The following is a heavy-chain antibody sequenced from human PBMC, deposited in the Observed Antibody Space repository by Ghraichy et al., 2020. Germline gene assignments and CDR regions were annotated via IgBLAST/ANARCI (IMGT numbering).Heavy chain of an antibody. CDR3: ARGGVVVPGTGNMDV. Sequence: SETLSLTCAVYGGSFSGYFWSWIRQPPGKGLEWIGEINHSGSTNYNPSLKSRVTISVDTSKNQFSLKLSSVTAADTAVYYCARGGVVVPGTGNMDVWGKGTTVTVSS. CDR2: INHSGST. CDR1: GGSFSGYF. D-gene: IGHD2-2*01. J-gene: IGHJ6*03. V-gene: IGHV4-34*01.